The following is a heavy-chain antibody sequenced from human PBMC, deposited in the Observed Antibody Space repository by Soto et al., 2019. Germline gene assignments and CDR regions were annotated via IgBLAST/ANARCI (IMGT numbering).Heavy chain of an antibody. CDR3: ARDRHDSSGYYYSGPGDWFDP. J-gene: IGHJ5*02. CDR1: GGTFSSYT. V-gene: IGHV1-69*04. D-gene: IGHD3-22*01. Sequence: SVKVSCKASGGTFSSYTISWVRQAPGQGLEWMGRIIASLGITNYAQKFQGRVTITRDTSASTAYMELSSLRSEDTAVYYCARDRHDSSGYYYSGPGDWFDPWGQGTLVTVSS. CDR2: IIASLGIT.